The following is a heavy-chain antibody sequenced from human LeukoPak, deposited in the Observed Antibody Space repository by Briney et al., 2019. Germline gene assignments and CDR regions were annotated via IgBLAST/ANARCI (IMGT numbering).Heavy chain of an antibody. CDR2: ISGGTT. D-gene: IGHD3-10*01. J-gene: IGHJ3*02. Sequence: GGSLRLSCAASGFTISTYGMSWVRQAPGKGLEWVSSISGGTTYYADSVKGRFTISRDNSKNTVSLQMNSLRAEDTAVYYCAKGYNYRLGSLDAFHIWGQGTMVTVSS. CDR3: AKGYNYRLGSLDAFHI. CDR1: GFTISTYG. V-gene: IGHV3-23*01.